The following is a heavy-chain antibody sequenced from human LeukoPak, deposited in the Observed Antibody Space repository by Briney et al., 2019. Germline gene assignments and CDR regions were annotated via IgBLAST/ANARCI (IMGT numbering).Heavy chain of an antibody. J-gene: IGHJ3*02. V-gene: IGHV5-51*01. CDR3: AVRDDFWSGYNNAFDI. CDR2: IYPGDSDT. CDR1: GYIFTNYW. D-gene: IGHD3-3*01. Sequence: GESLKISCKGSGYIFTNYWIGWVRQMPGKGLEWMGIIYPGDSDTRYSPSFQGQVTISADKSISTAYLQWSSLKASDTAMYYCAVRDDFWSGYNNAFDIWGQGTMVTVSS.